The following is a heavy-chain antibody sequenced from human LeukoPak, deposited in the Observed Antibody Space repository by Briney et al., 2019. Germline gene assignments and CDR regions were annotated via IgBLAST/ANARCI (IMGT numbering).Heavy chain of an antibody. CDR1: GYTFTSYA. V-gene: IGHV7-4-1*02. J-gene: IGHJ2*01. CDR3: ARQDPPSRREPHWYFDL. Sequence: VASVKVSCKASGYTFTSYAMNWVRQAPGQGLEWMGWINTNTGNPTYAQGFTGRFVFSLDASVSTAYLQISSLKAEDTAVYYCARQDPPSRREPHWYFDLWGRGTLVTVSP. D-gene: IGHD1-26*01. CDR2: INTNTGNP.